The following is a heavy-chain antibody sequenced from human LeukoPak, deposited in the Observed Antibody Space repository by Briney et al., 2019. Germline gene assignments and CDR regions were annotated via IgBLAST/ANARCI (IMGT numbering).Heavy chain of an antibody. CDR1: GGSISSYY. V-gene: IGHV4-59*12. D-gene: IGHD2-2*01. J-gene: IGHJ5*02. CDR3: ARDQLYCSSTSCYFWFDP. CDR2: IYYSGST. Sequence: SETLSLTSTVSGGSISSYYWSWIRQPPGKGLEWIGYIYYSGSTYYNPSLKSRVTISVDTSKNQFSLKLSSVTAADTAVYYCARDQLYCSSTSCYFWFDPWGQGTLVTVSS.